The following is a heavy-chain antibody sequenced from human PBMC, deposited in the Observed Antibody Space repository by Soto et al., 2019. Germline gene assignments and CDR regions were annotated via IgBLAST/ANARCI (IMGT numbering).Heavy chain of an antibody. Sequence: GGSLRLSCAASGFTFDDYAMHWVRQAPGKGLEWVSGISWNSGSIGYADSVKGRFTISRDNAKNSLYLQMNSLRAEDTALYYCARELRVPYCYDSSGYYDAFDIWGQGTMVTVSS. D-gene: IGHD3-22*01. V-gene: IGHV3-9*01. CDR3: ARELRVPYCYDSSGYYDAFDI. J-gene: IGHJ3*02. CDR2: ISWNSGSI. CDR1: GFTFDDYA.